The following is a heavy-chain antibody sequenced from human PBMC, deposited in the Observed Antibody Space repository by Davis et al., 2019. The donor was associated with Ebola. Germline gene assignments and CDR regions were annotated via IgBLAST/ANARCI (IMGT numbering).Heavy chain of an antibody. V-gene: IGHV1-8*01. D-gene: IGHD2-2*01. Sequence: ASVKVSCKASGYTFTSYDINWVRQATGQGLEWMGWMNPNSGNTGYAQKFQSRVTMTRDTSTSTVYMERSSLRSEDTGVYYCAREERYCSSTSCRPYYYMDVWGKGTTVTVSS. CDR3: AREERYCSSTSCRPYYYMDV. CDR1: GYTFTSYD. J-gene: IGHJ6*03. CDR2: MNPNSGNT.